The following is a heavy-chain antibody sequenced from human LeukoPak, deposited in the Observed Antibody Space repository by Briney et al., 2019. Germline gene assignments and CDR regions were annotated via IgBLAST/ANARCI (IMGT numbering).Heavy chain of an antibody. V-gene: IGHV4-34*01. D-gene: IGHD3-10*01. Sequence: PSETLSLTCTVSGGSISSYYWSWLRQPPGKGLEWIGEINHSGSTNYNPSLKSRVTISVDTSKNQFSLKLSSVTAADTAVYYCARGKPRRITMVRGADMGYNWFDPWGQGTLVTVSS. CDR3: ARGKPRRITMVRGADMGYNWFDP. CDR1: GGSISSYY. CDR2: INHSGST. J-gene: IGHJ5*02.